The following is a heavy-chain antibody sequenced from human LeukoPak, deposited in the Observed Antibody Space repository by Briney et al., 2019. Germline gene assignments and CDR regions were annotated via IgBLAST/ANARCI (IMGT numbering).Heavy chain of an antibody. CDR3: AREKKSNITMVRGVKGGWFDP. CDR1: GFTFSSYS. J-gene: IGHJ5*02. D-gene: IGHD3-10*01. V-gene: IGHV3-21*01. Sequence: GGSLRLSCAASGFTFSSYSMNWVRQAPGKGLERVSSISSSSYIYYADSVKGRFTISRDNAKNSLYLQMNSLRAEDTAVYYCAREKKSNITMVRGVKGGWFDPWGQGTLVTVSS. CDR2: ISSSSYI.